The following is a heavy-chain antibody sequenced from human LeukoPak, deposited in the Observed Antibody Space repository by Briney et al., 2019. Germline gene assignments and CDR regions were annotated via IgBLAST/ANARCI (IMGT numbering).Heavy chain of an antibody. CDR1: GFTFSSYA. CDR3: AKIGAAAGTGGMDV. Sequence: GVLRLSCAASGFTFSSYAMSWVRQAPGKGLEWVSAISGSGGSTYYADSVKGRFTISRDNSKNTLYLQMNSLRAEDTAVYYCAKIGAAAGTGGMDVWGQGTTVTVSS. J-gene: IGHJ6*02. CDR2: ISGSGGST. V-gene: IGHV3-23*01. D-gene: IGHD6-13*01.